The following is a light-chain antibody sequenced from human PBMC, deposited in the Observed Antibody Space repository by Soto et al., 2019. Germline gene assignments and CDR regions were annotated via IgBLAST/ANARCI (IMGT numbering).Light chain of an antibody. J-gene: IGKJ1*01. CDR2: SAS. Sequence: DIQMTQSPSSVSASVGDRVTITCQASQGISRSLAWYQQKPGKAPKLLIYSASSLQSGVPSRFSGSGFGTDFTLTISSLQFEDFAVYYCQQYNNWPRTFGQGTKVDIK. CDR3: QQYNNWPRT. V-gene: IGKV1-12*01. CDR1: QGISRS.